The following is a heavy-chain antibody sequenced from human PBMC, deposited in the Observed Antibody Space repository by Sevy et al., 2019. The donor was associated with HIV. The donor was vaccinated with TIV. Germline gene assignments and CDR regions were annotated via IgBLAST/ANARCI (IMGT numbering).Heavy chain of an antibody. CDR1: GGSISSSDYS. D-gene: IGHD2-15*01. V-gene: IGHV4-39*02. Sequence: SETLSLTCTVSGGSISSSDYSWGWIRQPPGKGLEWIGCIYNSEQTYYNPSLKPRITIFVDTSQNHFSLRLTSVTAADAGVYYCLQTVAARALFASWGQGTLVADSS. CDR2: IYNSEQT. J-gene: IGHJ4*02. CDR3: LQTVAARALFAS.